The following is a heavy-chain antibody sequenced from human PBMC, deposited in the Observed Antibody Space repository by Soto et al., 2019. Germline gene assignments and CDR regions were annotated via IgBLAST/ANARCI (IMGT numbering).Heavy chain of an antibody. CDR2: ISGSGSST. J-gene: IGHJ4*02. CDR1: GFTFSTYA. Sequence: EVHLLESGGGLVQPGGSLRLSCAASGFTFSTYAMSWVRQAPGKGLDWVSGISGSGSSTYYADSVKGRFTVSRDNAKNTLYLQMNSLRADDTAVYYCAKAEGDCSGGTCYSGQGDHWGQGTLVTVSS. D-gene: IGHD2-15*01. CDR3: AKAEGDCSGGTCYSGQGDH. V-gene: IGHV3-23*01.